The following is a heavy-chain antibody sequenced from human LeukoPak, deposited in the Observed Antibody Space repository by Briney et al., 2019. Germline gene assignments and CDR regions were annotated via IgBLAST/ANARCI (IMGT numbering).Heavy chain of an antibody. Sequence: ASVKVSCKASGYTFTSYDINWVRQATGQGLEWMGWMNPNSGNTGYAQKFQGRVTITRNTSISTAYMELSSLRSEDTAVYYCARTSYSSSWYHYYYYYMDVWGKGTTVTVSS. CDR3: ARTSYSSSWYHYYYYYMDV. CDR1: GYTFTSYD. V-gene: IGHV1-8*03. CDR2: MNPNSGNT. D-gene: IGHD6-13*01. J-gene: IGHJ6*03.